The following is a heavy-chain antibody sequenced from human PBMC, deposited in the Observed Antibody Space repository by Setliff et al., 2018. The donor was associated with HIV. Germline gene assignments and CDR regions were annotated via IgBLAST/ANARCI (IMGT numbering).Heavy chain of an antibody. D-gene: IGHD2-2*01. CDR3: VRGFCSSTTCYEDYYYMDV. CDR1: GGSFSGYY. V-gene: IGHV4-34*01. Sequence: PSETLSLTCAVYGGSFSGYYWSWVRQPPGKGLEWIGEIHHSGSTNNNPSLKSRVTISLAASKNQLFLRLTSVTAADTAVYYCVRGFCSSTTCYEDYYYMDVWGKGSTVTVSS. CDR2: IHHSGST. J-gene: IGHJ6*03.